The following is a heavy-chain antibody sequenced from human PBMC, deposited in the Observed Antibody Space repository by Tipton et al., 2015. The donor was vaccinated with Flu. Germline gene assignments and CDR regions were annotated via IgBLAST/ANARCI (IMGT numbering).Heavy chain of an antibody. Sequence: SLRLSCAASGVTFSSYAMSWVRQAPGKGLEWVSGISGSDGNTYYADSVKGRFTISRDISKNTLFLQMNNLRAEDTAVYYCAKNRPEYWGVGGMDVWGQGTTVTVSS. CDR3: AKNRPEYWGVGGMDV. D-gene: IGHD2/OR15-2a*01. V-gene: IGHV3-23*01. CDR1: GVTFSSYA. J-gene: IGHJ6*02. CDR2: ISGSDGNT.